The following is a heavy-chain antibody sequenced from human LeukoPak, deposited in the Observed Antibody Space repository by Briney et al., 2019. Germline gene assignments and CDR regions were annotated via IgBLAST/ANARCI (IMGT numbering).Heavy chain of an antibody. CDR1: GASISSGGYY. J-gene: IGHJ4*02. CDR3: ARAHSYDSSFTRSYFDY. CDR2: IYYSGST. V-gene: IGHV4-31*03. Sequence: PSETLSLTCTVSGASISSGGYYWSWIRQHPGKGLEWIGYIYYSGSTYYNPSLKSRVTISVDTSKNQFTLKLSSVTAADTAVYYCARAHSYDSSFTRSYFDYWGQGTLVTVSS. D-gene: IGHD3-22*01.